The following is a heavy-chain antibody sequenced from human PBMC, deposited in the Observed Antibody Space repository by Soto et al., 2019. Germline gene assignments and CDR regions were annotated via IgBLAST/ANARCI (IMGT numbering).Heavy chain of an antibody. CDR3: ARSDYDFWSGTGWYFDL. Sequence: QVQLQESGPGLVKPSQTLSLTCTVSGGSISSGGYYWSWIRQHPGKGLEWIGYIYYSGSTYYNPSLKSRVNISVDTSKNQFSLKLSSVTAADTAVYYCARSDYDFWSGTGWYFDLWGRGTLVTVSS. CDR1: GGSISSGGYY. CDR2: IYYSGST. D-gene: IGHD3-3*01. V-gene: IGHV4-31*03. J-gene: IGHJ2*01.